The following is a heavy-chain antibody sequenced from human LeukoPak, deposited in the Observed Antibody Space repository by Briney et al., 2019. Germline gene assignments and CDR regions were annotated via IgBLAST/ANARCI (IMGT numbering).Heavy chain of an antibody. J-gene: IGHJ5*02. V-gene: IGHV3-23*01. CDR3: ARDFSSSSNWFDP. CDR1: GFTFSSYA. Sequence: GGSLRLSCAASGFTFSSYAMSWVRQAPGKGLEWVSAISGSGGSTYYADSVKGRFTISRDNAKNSLYLQMNSLRAEDTAVYYCARDFSSSSNWFDPWGQGTLVTVSS. CDR2: ISGSGGST. D-gene: IGHD6-13*01.